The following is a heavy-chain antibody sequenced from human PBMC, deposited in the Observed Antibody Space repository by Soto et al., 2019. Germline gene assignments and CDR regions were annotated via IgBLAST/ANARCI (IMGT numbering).Heavy chain of an antibody. V-gene: IGHV1-18*01. CDR2: ISAYNGNT. CDR3: ARDLRNIVGADYYYYSYGMDV. Sequence: ASVKVSCKASGYTFTSYGISWVRQAPGQGREGMGWISAYNGNTNYAQKLQGRVTMTTDTSTSTAYMELRSLRSDDTAVYYCARDLRNIVGADYYYYSYGMDVWGQGTTVTVSS. CDR1: GYTFTSYG. D-gene: IGHD1-26*01. J-gene: IGHJ6*02.